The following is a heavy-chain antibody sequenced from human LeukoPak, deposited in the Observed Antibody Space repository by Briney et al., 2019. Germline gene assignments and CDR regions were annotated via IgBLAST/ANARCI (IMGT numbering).Heavy chain of an antibody. Sequence: SETLSLTCSVSGGSVNKWYWSWIRQPPGKGLEWIGYIYYSGSTNYNPSLKSRVTISVDTSKNQFSLKLSSVTAADTAVYYCARATIWAVAAGTAFDYWGQGTLVTVSS. CDR1: GGSVNKWY. CDR2: IYYSGST. CDR3: ARATIWAVAAGTAFDY. D-gene: IGHD6-19*01. J-gene: IGHJ4*02. V-gene: IGHV4-59*02.